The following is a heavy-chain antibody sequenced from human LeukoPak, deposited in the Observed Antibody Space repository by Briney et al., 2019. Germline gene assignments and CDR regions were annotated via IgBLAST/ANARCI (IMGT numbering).Heavy chain of an antibody. Sequence: SETLSLTCNVSGGSIRGYYWSWIRQSPEKGLEWIGYIYSSGSTNYNPSLKSRVTMSVDTSKNQLSLKVSSVIAADTAVYYCARGRLGARYYYYYMDVWGKGTTVTVSS. D-gene: IGHD3-16*01. CDR2: IYSSGST. J-gene: IGHJ6*03. CDR1: GGSIRGYY. V-gene: IGHV4-59*01. CDR3: ARGRLGARYYYYYMDV.